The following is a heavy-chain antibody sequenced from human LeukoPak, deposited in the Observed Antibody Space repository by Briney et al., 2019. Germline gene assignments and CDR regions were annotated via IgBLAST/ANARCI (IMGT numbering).Heavy chain of an antibody. CDR3: ARPSIAARRGAFDI. Sequence: ETLSLTCTVSGGSISSYYWSWIRQPAGKGLEWMGIIYPGDSDTRYSPSFQGQVTISADKSISTAYLQWSSLKASDTAMYYCARPSIAARRGAFDIWGQGTMVTVSS. D-gene: IGHD6-6*01. V-gene: IGHV5-51*01. CDR1: GGSISSYY. J-gene: IGHJ3*02. CDR2: IYPGDSDT.